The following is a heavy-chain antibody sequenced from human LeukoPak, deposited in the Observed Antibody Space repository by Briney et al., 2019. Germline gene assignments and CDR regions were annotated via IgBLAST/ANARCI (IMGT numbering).Heavy chain of an antibody. Sequence: ASVKVSCKASGYTFTGYYMHWVRQAPGQGLGWMGWINPNSGDTNYAQKFQGRVTMTRDTSISTAYMELSRLGSDDTAVYYCARGVPPPYSGAWYVNYWGQGALVTVSS. J-gene: IGHJ4*02. CDR2: INPNSGDT. D-gene: IGHD6-19*01. CDR1: GYTFTGYY. CDR3: ARGVPPPYSGAWYVNY. V-gene: IGHV1-2*02.